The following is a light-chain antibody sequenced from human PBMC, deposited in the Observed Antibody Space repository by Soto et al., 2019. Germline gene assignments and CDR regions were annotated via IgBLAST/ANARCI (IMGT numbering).Light chain of an antibody. J-gene: IGKJ3*01. CDR3: LQLNSYPPF. V-gene: IGKV1-9*01. CDR2: AAS. CDR1: QGISSY. Sequence: DIQLTQSPSFLSASVGDRVTITCRASQGISSYLAWYQQKPGKAPKLLIYAASTLQSGVPSRFSGSGSGTEFTLTISSLQPEDSATYYCLQLNSYPPFFGPGTKVDIK.